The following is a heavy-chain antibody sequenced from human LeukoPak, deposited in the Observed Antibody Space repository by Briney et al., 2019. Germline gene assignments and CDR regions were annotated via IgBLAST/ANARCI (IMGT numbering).Heavy chain of an antibody. CDR1: GGSFSGYY. CDR2: INHSGST. V-gene: IGHV4-34*01. Sequence: SETLSLTCAVYGGSFSGYYWSWIRQPPGKGLEWIGEINHSGSTYYNPSLKSRVTISVDTSKNQFSLKLSSVTAADTAVYYCARSLGRGYFDYWGQGTLVTVSS. J-gene: IGHJ4*02. D-gene: IGHD1-26*01. CDR3: ARSLGRGYFDY.